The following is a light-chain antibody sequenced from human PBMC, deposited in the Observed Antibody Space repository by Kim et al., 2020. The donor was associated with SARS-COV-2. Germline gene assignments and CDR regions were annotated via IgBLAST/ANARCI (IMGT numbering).Light chain of an antibody. J-gene: IGKJ3*01. Sequence: PGEGATLSCRASQSVTSSYLAWYQQKPGQAPRLLIYGTSNRATGIPARFSGSGSGTDFTLTITRLEPEDFAVYYCQYYGGSPLFTFGPGTKVDIK. V-gene: IGKV3-20*01. CDR3: QYYGGSPLFT. CDR1: QSVTSSY. CDR2: GTS.